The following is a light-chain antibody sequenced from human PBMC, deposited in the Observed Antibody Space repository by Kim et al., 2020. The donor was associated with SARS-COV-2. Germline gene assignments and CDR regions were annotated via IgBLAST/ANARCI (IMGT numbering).Light chain of an antibody. CDR2: GEN. J-gene: IGLJ1*01. V-gene: IGLV3-19*01. CDR3: NSRYSSAQQYV. CDR1: SLRNYY. Sequence: SSELTQDPAVSVALGQTVRITCQGDSLRNYYPSWYQQKPGQAPVLVFYGENNRPSGIPDRFSGSNSGNAASLTISGAQAEDEADYYCNSRYSSAQQYVFGTGTKVTVL.